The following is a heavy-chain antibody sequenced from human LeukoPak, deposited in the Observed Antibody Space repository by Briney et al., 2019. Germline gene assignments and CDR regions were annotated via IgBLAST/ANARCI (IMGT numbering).Heavy chain of an antibody. V-gene: IGHV3-23*01. D-gene: IGHD2/OR15-2a*01. CDR1: GFSFSTYD. CDR2: ITANTRGSIT. J-gene: IGHJ4*02. CDR3: ARGGYFSFDY. Sequence: GGSLRLSCVTSGFSFSTYDMSWVRQAPGKGLEWVSGITANTRGSITYYADSVKGPFTISRDSSKNTLYLQMNSLRAEDTAVYFCARGGYFSFDYWGQGTLVTVSS.